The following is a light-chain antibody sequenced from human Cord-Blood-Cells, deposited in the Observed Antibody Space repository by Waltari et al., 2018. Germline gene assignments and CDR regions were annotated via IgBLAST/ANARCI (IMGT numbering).Light chain of an antibody. V-gene: IGKV4-1*01. J-gene: IGKJ1*01. Sequence: DIVMTQSPDSLAVSLGERATINCKSSQSVLYSSNNKNYLAWYQQKPGQPPKLLIYWASTRESGVPDRFSGSGSGTDFTLTISSLQAEDVAVYYCQQYCSTSPWTFGQGTKVEIK. CDR2: WAS. CDR1: QSVLYSSNNKNY. CDR3: QQYCSTSPWT.